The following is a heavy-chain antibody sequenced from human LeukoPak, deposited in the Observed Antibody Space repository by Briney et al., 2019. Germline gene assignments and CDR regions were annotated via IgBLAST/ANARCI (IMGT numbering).Heavy chain of an antibody. D-gene: IGHD6-13*01. CDR3: ARRGIAAAGIDY. J-gene: IGHJ4*02. CDR1: GYTFTNYL. V-gene: IGHV5-51*01. Sequence: ASVKVSCKTSGYTFTNYLIHWVRQAPGLGHEWMGIIYPGDSDTRYSPSFQGQVTISADRSISTAYLQWSSLKASDTAMYYCARRGIAAAGIDYWGQGTLVTVSS. CDR2: IYPGDSDT.